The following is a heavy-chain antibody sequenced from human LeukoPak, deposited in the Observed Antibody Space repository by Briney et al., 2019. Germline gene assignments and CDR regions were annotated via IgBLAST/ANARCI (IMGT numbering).Heavy chain of an antibody. Sequence: GGSLRLSCAASGFTFSSYEMNWVRQAPGKGLEWVSYISSSGSTIYYADSVKGRFTISRDNSKNTLYLQMNSLRAEDTAVYYCAKDETPYYYDSSGQYFDYWGQGTLVTVSS. J-gene: IGHJ4*02. D-gene: IGHD3-22*01. CDR2: ISSSGSTI. CDR3: AKDETPYYYDSSGQYFDY. V-gene: IGHV3-48*03. CDR1: GFTFSSYE.